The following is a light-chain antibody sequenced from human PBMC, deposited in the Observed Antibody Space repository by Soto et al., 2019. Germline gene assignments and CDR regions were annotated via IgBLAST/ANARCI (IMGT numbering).Light chain of an antibody. Sequence: ELVMTQSPATLSVSPGERATLSCRASQSVSSNLAWYQQKPGQAPRLLIYGASIRATGIPARFSGSGSGTEFTLTISSLQSEDFAVYYCQQYNNWPLRTFGQGTRLEIK. CDR3: QQYNNWPLRT. CDR2: GAS. V-gene: IGKV3D-15*01. J-gene: IGKJ5*01. CDR1: QSVSSN.